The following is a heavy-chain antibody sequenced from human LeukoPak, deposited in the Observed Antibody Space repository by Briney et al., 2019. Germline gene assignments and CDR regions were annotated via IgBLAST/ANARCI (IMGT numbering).Heavy chain of an antibody. D-gene: IGHD3-22*01. CDR3: ARVWSYDSSGYIDY. CDR2: INWNGGST. Sequence: RPGGSLRLSCAASGFTFDGYGMSWVRQAPGKGLEWVSGINWNGGSTGYADSVKGRFTISRANAKNSLYLQMNSLRAEDTDLYYCARVWSYDSSGYIDYWGQGTLVTVSS. J-gene: IGHJ4*02. CDR1: GFTFDGYG. V-gene: IGHV3-20*04.